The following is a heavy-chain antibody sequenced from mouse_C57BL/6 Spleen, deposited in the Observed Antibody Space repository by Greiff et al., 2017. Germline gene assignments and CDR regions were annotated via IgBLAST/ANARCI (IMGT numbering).Heavy chain of an antibody. J-gene: IGHJ4*01. Sequence: EVQLQQSGPELVKPGASVKISCKASGYTFTDYYMNWVKQSHGKSLEWIGDINPNNGGTSYNQKFKGKATLTVDKSSSTAYMELRSLTSEYSAVYYCARRTTDAMDYWGQGTSVTVSS. V-gene: IGHV1-26*01. D-gene: IGHD1-1*01. CDR2: INPNNGGT. CDR3: ARRTTDAMDY. CDR1: GYTFTDYY.